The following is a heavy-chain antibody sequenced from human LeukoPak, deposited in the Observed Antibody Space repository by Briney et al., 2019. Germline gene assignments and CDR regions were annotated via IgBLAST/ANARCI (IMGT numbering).Heavy chain of an antibody. D-gene: IGHD1-26*01. CDR2: IHPSGST. V-gene: IGHV4-34*01. Sequence: SETLSLTCAVYGASFSGYLSSWIRQPPGKGLEWIGEIHPSGSTNYNPSLMSRVTLSLDTSKNQFSLRLSSVTAADTAVYFCARRLDPYQSGVDWGQGTLVTVSS. J-gene: IGHJ4*02. CDR1: GASFSGYL. CDR3: ARRLDPYQSGVD.